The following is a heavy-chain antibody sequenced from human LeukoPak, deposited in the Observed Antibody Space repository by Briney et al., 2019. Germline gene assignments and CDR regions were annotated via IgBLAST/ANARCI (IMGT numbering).Heavy chain of an antibody. J-gene: IGHJ4*02. CDR3: ARHDGYCSGGSCYLSHFDY. CDR1: GGSISSYY. Sequence: SETLSLTCTVSGGSISSYYWSWIRQPPGKGLEWIGEINHSGSTNYNPSLKSRVTISVDTSKNQFSLKLSSVTAADTAVYYCARHDGYCSGGSCYLSHFDYWGQGTLVTVSS. D-gene: IGHD2-15*01. CDR2: INHSGST. V-gene: IGHV4-34*01.